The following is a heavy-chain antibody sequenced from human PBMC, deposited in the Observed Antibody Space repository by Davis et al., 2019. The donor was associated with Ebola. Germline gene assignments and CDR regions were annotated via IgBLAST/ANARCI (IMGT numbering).Heavy chain of an antibody. CDR2: INHSGST. CDR3: ARRSNSPFDY. V-gene: IGHV4-34*01. J-gene: IGHJ4*02. Sequence: MPSETLSLTCAVYGGSFSYYYWSWIRQPPGKGLEWIGEINHSGSTNYNPSLKSRVTISVDTSKKQFSLKLSSVTAADTAVYYCARRSNSPFDYWGQGTLVTVSS. D-gene: IGHD6-6*01. CDR1: GGSFSYYY.